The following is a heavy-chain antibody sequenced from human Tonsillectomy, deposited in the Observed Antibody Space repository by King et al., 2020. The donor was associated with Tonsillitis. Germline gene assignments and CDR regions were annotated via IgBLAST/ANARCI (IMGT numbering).Heavy chain of an antibody. Sequence: VQLVESGGGVVQPGRSLRLSCAASGFTFSSYAMHWVRQAPGKGLEWVAVISYDGSNKYYADSVKGRFTISRDNSKNTLYLQMNSLRAEDTAVYYCARARDTAMVPLFDYWGQGTLVTVSS. CDR3: ARARDTAMVPLFDY. CDR2: ISYDGSNK. J-gene: IGHJ4*02. D-gene: IGHD5-18*01. CDR1: GFTFSSYA. V-gene: IGHV3-30*04.